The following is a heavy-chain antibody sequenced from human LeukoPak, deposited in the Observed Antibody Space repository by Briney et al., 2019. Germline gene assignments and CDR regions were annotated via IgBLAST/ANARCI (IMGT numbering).Heavy chain of an antibody. CDR3: ARDKHSSSTFDY. J-gene: IGHJ4*02. D-gene: IGHD6-6*01. CDR1: RFTFGSYS. Sequence: PGGSLRLSCAASRFTFGSYSMNWVRQAPGEGREWVSSISSSSSYIYYADSVKGRFTISRDNAKNSLYLQMNSLRAEDTAVYYCARDKHSSSTFDYWGQGTLVTVSS. CDR2: ISSSSSYI. V-gene: IGHV3-21*01.